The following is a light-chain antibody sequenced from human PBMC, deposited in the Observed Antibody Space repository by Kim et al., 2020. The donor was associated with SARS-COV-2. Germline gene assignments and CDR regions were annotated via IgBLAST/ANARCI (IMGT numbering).Light chain of an antibody. CDR2: QHT. CDR3: QAWDSSTAM. Sequence: VSPGQTASIAGSGSKLGDKYAYWYQKKPGQSPVLVIYQHTKRPSGISQRFSGSSSGNTATLTISRAQTMDEADYYCQAWDSSTAMFGGGTQLTVL. CDR1: KLGDKY. J-gene: IGLJ3*02. V-gene: IGLV3-1*01.